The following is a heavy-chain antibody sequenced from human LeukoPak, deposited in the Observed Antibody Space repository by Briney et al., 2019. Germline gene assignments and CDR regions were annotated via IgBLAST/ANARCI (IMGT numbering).Heavy chain of an antibody. CDR2: IRGDGVTT. Sequence: GGTLRLSCAASGFAFWSHGMNGVRQAPGEGGGWVSGIRGDGVTTYYADSVKGRFTISRDNSKNTLFLQMNSLRAEDTAVYYCAREDSGWYVSDYWGQGTLVTVSS. CDR3: AREDSGWYVSDY. J-gene: IGHJ4*02. V-gene: IGHV3-23*01. CDR1: GFAFWSHG. D-gene: IGHD6-19*01.